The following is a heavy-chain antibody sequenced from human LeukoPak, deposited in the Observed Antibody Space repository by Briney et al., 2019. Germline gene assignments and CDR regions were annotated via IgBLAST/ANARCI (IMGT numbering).Heavy chain of an antibody. CDR3: ARGNPYPHYYDSSGYDY. D-gene: IGHD3-22*01. Sequence: GASVKVSRKASGGTFSSYAISWVRQAPGQGLEWMGGVIPIFGTANYAQKFQGRVTITTDESTSTAYMELSSLRSEDTAVYYCARGNPYPHYYDSSGYDYWGQGTLVTVSS. J-gene: IGHJ4*02. CDR1: GGTFSSYA. CDR2: VIPIFGTA. V-gene: IGHV1-69*05.